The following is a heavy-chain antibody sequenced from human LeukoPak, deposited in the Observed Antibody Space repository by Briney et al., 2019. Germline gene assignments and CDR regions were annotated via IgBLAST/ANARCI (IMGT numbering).Heavy chain of an antibody. V-gene: IGHV3-7*01. CDR1: GFTFRTYC. CDR3: ASRIVGPPDYFDY. CDR2: IFQDGNDK. Sequence: PGGSLRLSCAASGFTFRTYCMSWVRQAPGKGLEWVANIFQDGNDKYYVDSVKGRFTISRDNAKNSLYLQLNSLRVEDTAVYYCASRIVGPPDYFDYWGQGTLVTVSS. D-gene: IGHD1-26*01. J-gene: IGHJ4*02.